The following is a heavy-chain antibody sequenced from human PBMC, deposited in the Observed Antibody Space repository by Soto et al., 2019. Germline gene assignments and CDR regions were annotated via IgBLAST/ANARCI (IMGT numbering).Heavy chain of an antibody. J-gene: IGHJ6*03. Sequence: GGSLRLSCAASGFTVSSNYMSWVRQAPGKGLEWVSVIYSGGSTYYADSVKGRFTISRDNSKNTLYLQMNSLRAEDTAVYYCARDPSSEYGSGALDYYYMDVWGKGTTVTVSS. V-gene: IGHV3-66*01. CDR2: IYSGGST. CDR3: ARDPSSEYGSGALDYYYMDV. D-gene: IGHD3-10*01. CDR1: GFTVSSNY.